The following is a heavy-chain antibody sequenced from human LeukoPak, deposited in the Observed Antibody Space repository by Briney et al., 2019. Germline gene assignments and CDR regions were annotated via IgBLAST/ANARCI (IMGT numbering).Heavy chain of an antibody. Sequence: SETLSLTCTVSGRSISRYYWSWIRQPPGKGLEWIGYIYYSGSTNYNPSLKSRLTISVDTSKNQFSLKLSSVPAADTAVYYCARGFYGGISAGYHWLDPWGQGTLVTVSS. V-gene: IGHV4-59*01. CDR2: IYYSGST. J-gene: IGHJ5*02. D-gene: IGHD4-23*01. CDR3: ARGFYGGISAGYHWLDP. CDR1: GRSISRYY.